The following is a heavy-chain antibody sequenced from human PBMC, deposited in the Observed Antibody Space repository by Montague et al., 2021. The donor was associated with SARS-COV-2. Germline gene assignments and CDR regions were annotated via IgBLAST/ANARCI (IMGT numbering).Heavy chain of an antibody. Sequence: SETLSLTCTVSGGSISSSIYYWGWIRQPPGKGLEWIGSIYYSGSTYYNPSLKSRVTISVDTSKNQFSLKLSSVTAADTAVYYCARVGRQHRVRSAGMDDWGQGTTVTVSS. V-gene: IGHV4-39*07. CDR1: GGSISSSIYY. CDR3: ARVGRQHRVRSAGMDD. CDR2: IYYSGST. J-gene: IGHJ6*02. D-gene: IGHD6-13*01.